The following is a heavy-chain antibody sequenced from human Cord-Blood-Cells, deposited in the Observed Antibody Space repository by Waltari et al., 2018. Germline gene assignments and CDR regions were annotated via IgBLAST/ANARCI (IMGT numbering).Heavy chain of an antibody. Sequence: QVQPQQWGAGPLKPSATLSLTCAVYGGSFSGYYWSWIRQPPGKGPEWIGEINHSGSTKYNPSLKSRVTISVDTSKNQFSLKLSSVTAADTAVYYCARGGSGYYYGSGSYYGYWGQGTLVTVSS. CDR1: GGSFSGYY. J-gene: IGHJ4*02. CDR2: INHSGST. CDR3: ARGGSGYYYGSGSYYGY. V-gene: IGHV4-34*01. D-gene: IGHD3-10*01.